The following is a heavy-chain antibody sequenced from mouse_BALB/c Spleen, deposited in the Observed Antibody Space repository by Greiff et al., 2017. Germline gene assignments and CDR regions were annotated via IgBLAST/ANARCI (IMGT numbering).Heavy chain of an antibody. Sequence: VESGGGLVQPGGSLKLSCAASGFTFSSYTMSWVRQTPEKRLEWVAYISNGGGSTYYPDTVKGRFTISRDNAKNTLYLQMSSLKSEDTAMYYCARTPNYYGSSYSYYFDYWGQGTTLTVSS. CDR3: ARTPNYYGSSYSYYFDY. D-gene: IGHD1-1*01. J-gene: IGHJ2*01. CDR2: ISNGGGST. CDR1: GFTFSSYT. V-gene: IGHV5-12-2*01.